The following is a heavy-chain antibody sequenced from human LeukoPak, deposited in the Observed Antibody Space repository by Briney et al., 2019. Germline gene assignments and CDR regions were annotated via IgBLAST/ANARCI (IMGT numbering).Heavy chain of an antibody. Sequence: SETLSLTCTVSGGSISSGDYYWSWIRQPPGKGLEWIGYIYCSGSTYYNPSLKSRVTISVDTSKNQFSPKLSSVTAADTAVYYCARDLYCSSTSCPGVDYYYYGMDVWGQGTTVTVSS. J-gene: IGHJ6*02. CDR2: IYCSGST. V-gene: IGHV4-30-4*01. CDR3: ARDLYCSSTSCPGVDYYYYGMDV. CDR1: GGSISSGDYY. D-gene: IGHD2-2*01.